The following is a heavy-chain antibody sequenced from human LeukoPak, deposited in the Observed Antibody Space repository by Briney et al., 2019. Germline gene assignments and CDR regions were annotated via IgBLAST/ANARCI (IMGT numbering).Heavy chain of an antibody. Sequence: SVKVSCKASGGTFSSYAISWVRQAPGQGLEWMGRIIPIFGTANYAQKFQGRVTITTDESTSTAYMELSSLRSEDTAGYYCARDRASTAMAYFDYWGQGTLVTVSS. CDR3: ARDRASTAMAYFDY. CDR2: IIPIFGTA. D-gene: IGHD5-18*01. CDR1: GGTFSSYA. V-gene: IGHV1-69*05. J-gene: IGHJ4*02.